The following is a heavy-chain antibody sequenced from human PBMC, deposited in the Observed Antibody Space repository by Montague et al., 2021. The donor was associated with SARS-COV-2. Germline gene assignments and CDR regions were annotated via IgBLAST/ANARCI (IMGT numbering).Heavy chain of an antibody. V-gene: IGHV4-34*01. CDR2: IKQSGST. CDR1: GGSFGDDH. Sequence: SETLSLTCAVYGGSFGDDHWSWIRQPPGKGLEWIGDIKQSGSTNYNPSLKSRGTISVDTSKNQFSLKLTSVTAADTAVYFCARGHLSVSMIVVVFTSASYYFDYWGQGAQATVSS. J-gene: IGHJ4*02. D-gene: IGHD3-22*01. CDR3: ARGHLSVSMIVVVFTSASYYFDY.